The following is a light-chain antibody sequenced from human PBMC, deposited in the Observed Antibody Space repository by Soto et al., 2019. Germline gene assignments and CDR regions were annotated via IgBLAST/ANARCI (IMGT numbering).Light chain of an antibody. J-gene: IGKJ4*01. Sequence: EIVLTQSASTLSLSPGERATLSCKSSQRVSRSNIGWYQQKPGQAPSLLIYGATKRTTGVPDRFSGSGSDTEFTLIISRLEPEDFAVYYCHHYGSTLLPFGGGTKVDI. CDR1: QRVSRSN. CDR3: HHYGSTLLP. V-gene: IGKV3-20*01. CDR2: GAT.